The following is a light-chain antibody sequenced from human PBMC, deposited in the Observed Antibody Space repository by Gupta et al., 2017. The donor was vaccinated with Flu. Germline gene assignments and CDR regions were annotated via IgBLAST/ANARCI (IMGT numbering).Light chain of an antibody. J-gene: IGKJ5*01. CDR3: LQHNSYPLT. Sequence: GDRVTITCRASQGISNYLGWYQQKSGKAPKRLIYAASSLPSGVPSRFSGSGSGTEFTLTINSLQPEDFATYYCLQHNSYPLTFGQGTRLEIK. CDR2: AAS. CDR1: QGISNY. V-gene: IGKV1-17*03.